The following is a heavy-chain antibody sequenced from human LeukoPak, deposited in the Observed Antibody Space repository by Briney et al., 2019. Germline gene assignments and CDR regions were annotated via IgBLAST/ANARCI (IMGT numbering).Heavy chain of an antibody. V-gene: IGHV1-24*01. Sequence: ASVKVSCKVSGYTLTELSMHWVRQAPGKGLEWMGGFDPEDGETIYAQKFQGRVTMTEDTSTDTAYMELSSLRSEDTAVYYCATEGYGGKSYPFDYWGQGTLVTVSS. D-gene: IGHD4-23*01. CDR2: FDPEDGET. J-gene: IGHJ4*02. CDR1: GYTLTELS. CDR3: ATEGYGGKSYPFDY.